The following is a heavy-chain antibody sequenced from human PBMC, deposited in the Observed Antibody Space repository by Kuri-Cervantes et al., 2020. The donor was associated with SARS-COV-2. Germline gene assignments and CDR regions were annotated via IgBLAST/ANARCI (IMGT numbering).Heavy chain of an antibody. CDR3: ARDLGVVVPAIDYGMDV. D-gene: IGHD2-2*01. J-gene: IGHJ6*02. CDR1: GFTFSSYA. CDR2: ISYDGSNK. Sequence: GESLKISCAASGFTFSSYAMHWVRQAPGKGLEWVAVISYDGSNKYYADSVKGRFTISRDSSKNTLYLQMNSLRAEDTAVYYCARDLGVVVPAIDYGMDVWGQGTTVTVSS. V-gene: IGHV3-30-3*01.